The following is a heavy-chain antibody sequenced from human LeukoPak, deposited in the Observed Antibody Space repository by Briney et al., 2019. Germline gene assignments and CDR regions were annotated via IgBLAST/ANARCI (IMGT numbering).Heavy chain of an antibody. CDR3: ARSRDIVVVVDYYYYMDV. J-gene: IGHJ6*03. D-gene: IGHD2-15*01. V-gene: IGHV1-18*01. CDR2: ISAYNGNT. Sequence: ASVKVSCKASGYTFTSYGISWVRQAPGQGLEWMGWISAYNGNTNYAQKLQGRVTITADKSTSTAYMELSSLRSEDTAVYYCARSRDIVVVVDYYYYMDVWGKGTTVTVSS. CDR1: GYTFTSYG.